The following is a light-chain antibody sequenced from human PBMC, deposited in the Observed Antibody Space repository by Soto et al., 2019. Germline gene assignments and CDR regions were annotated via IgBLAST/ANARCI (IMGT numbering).Light chain of an antibody. CDR1: QRINKW. J-gene: IGKJ2*01. V-gene: IGKV1-5*03. CDR3: LLYNSHRYT. Sequence: DIQMTQSPATLSASVGEKVTITCRASQRINKWLAWYQQQPGKAPKLLIYKASSLQSGVPSRFSGSGSGTEFTLTISSLQPDDFATYYCLLYNSHRYTFGQGTKLEIK. CDR2: KAS.